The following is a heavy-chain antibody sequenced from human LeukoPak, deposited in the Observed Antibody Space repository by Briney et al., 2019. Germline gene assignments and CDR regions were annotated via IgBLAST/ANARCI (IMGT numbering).Heavy chain of an antibody. Sequence: GGSLRLSCAASGFTFSDTWMHWVRQAPGKGLVWVSRIRSDGSDTRYAESVKDRFTISRDNAKNTLYLQMNSLRAEDTAVYYCARDWFHAIDYWGQETLVTVSS. V-gene: IGHV3-74*01. CDR1: GFTFSDTW. CDR2: IRSDGSDT. D-gene: IGHD2/OR15-2a*01. CDR3: ARDWFHAIDY. J-gene: IGHJ4*02.